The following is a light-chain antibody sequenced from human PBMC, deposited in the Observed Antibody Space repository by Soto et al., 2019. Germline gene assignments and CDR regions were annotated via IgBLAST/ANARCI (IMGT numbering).Light chain of an antibody. Sequence: EVVLTQSPVTLSLSPGERATLSCRASQSVDSYLAWYQQKPGQAPRLLIYEASNRATGIPARFSGSGSGTDFTLTISGLEPEDFAIYYCQQRSNWPSTFGGGTKVDIK. CDR1: QSVDSY. CDR2: EAS. CDR3: QQRSNWPST. V-gene: IGKV3-11*01. J-gene: IGKJ4*01.